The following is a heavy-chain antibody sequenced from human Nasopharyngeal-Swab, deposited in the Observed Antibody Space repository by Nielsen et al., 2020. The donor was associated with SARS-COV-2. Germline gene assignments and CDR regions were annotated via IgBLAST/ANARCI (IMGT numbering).Heavy chain of an antibody. CDR3: ARPMVRGVIANYFGY. CDR2: ISYDGSNK. CDR1: GFTFSSYA. J-gene: IGHJ4*02. V-gene: IGHV3-30-3*01. Sequence: GESLKISCAASGFTFSSYAMHWVRQAPGKGLEWVAVISYDGSNKYYADSVKGRFTISRDNSKNTLYLQMNSLRAEDTAVYYCARPMVRGVIANYFGYWGQGTLVTVSS. D-gene: IGHD3-10*01.